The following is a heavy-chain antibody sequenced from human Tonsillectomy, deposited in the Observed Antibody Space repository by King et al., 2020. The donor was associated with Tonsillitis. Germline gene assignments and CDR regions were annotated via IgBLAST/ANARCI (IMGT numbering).Heavy chain of an antibody. D-gene: IGHD5-12*01. CDR2: ISSSSSTI. J-gene: IGHJ4*02. V-gene: IGHV3-48*01. CDR3: ARDERGYSGYDYGIDY. Sequence: VQLVESGGGLVQPGGSLRLSCAASGFTFSSYSMNWVRQAPGKGLEWVSYISSSSSTIYYADSVKGRFTISRDIAKNSLYLQMNSLRAEDTAVYYCARDERGYSGYDYGIDYWGQGTLVTVSS. CDR1: GFTFSSYS.